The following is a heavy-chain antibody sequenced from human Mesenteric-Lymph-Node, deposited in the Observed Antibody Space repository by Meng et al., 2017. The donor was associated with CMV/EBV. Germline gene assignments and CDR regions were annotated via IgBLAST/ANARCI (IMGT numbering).Heavy chain of an antibody. CDR1: GFPFSSYA. J-gene: IGHJ4*02. D-gene: IGHD3-3*01. CDR3: AYSLWGGYSPIDY. Sequence: GESLKISCAASGFPFSSYAMHWVRQAPGEGLEWVTVISDDGSSKYYTDSVKGRFSVSRDNSRNTLYLQMNSLRAEDTAVYYCAYSLWGGYSPIDYWGQGTLVTVSS. V-gene: IGHV3-30*04. CDR2: ISDDGSSK.